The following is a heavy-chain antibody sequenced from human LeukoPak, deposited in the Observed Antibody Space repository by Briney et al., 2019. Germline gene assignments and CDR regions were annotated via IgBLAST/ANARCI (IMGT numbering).Heavy chain of an antibody. CDR2: INPSGGST. V-gene: IGHV1-46*01. CDR3: ARSITGTTFYY. CDR1: GYTFTDYY. J-gene: IGHJ4*02. Sequence: ASVKVSCKFSGYTFTDYYMHWVQQAPGKGLEWMGVINPSGGSTSYTQEFQGRATMTRDTSTSTVYMELSSLRSEDTAVYYCARSITGTTFYYWGQGTLVAVSS. D-gene: IGHD1-20*01.